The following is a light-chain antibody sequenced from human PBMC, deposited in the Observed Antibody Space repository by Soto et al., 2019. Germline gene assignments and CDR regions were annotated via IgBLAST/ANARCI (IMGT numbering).Light chain of an antibody. Sequence: SVLTQSPGTVSLSPGERATLSCRASQSVSNYLAWYQQKPGQAPRLIIYDAANRATDIPARFSGGGSGTDLALTISSLEPEDFAVYYCQQRSTWPPFTVGQGTRLEIK. V-gene: IGKV3-11*01. J-gene: IGKJ5*01. CDR2: DAA. CDR1: QSVSNY. CDR3: QQRSTWPPFT.